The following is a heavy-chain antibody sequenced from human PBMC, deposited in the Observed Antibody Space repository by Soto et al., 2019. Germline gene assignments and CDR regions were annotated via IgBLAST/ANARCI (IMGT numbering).Heavy chain of an antibody. J-gene: IGHJ6*02. CDR3: AKDLGKGYYYYGMDV. D-gene: IGHD6-13*01. Sequence: QVQLVESGGGVVQPGRSLRLSCAASGFTFSSYGMHWVRQAPGKGLEWVAVISYDGSNKYYADSVKGRFTISRDNSKNTLYLHMDTLSAEATAVYYCAKDLGKGYYYYGMDVGGRGNTVTVSS. V-gene: IGHV3-30*18. CDR1: GFTFSSYG. CDR2: ISYDGSNK.